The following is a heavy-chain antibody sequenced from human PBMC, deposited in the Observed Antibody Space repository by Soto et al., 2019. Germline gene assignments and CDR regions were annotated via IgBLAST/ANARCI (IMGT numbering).Heavy chain of an antibody. J-gene: IGHJ4*02. D-gene: IGHD6-19*01. CDR1: GDTFSFYT. V-gene: IGHV1-69*02. Sequence: SVKVSCKASGDTFSFYTINWVRQAPGLGLEWVGRINPILSMSNYAQKFQGRVTMNADKSTNTANMELRSLRTEDTAVYYCASGSSGWYDYWGQGTLVTVSS. CDR3: ASGSSGWYDY. CDR2: INPILSMS.